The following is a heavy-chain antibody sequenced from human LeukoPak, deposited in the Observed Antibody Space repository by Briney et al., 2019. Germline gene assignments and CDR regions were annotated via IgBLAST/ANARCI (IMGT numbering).Heavy chain of an antibody. CDR2: IIPILGIA. CDR3: ARHVPVGLLWLGELLSGGVWFDP. Sequence: SVKVSCKASGGTFSSYAISWVRQAPGQGLEWMGRIIPILGIANYAQKFQGRVTITADKSTSTAYMELSSLRSEDTAVYYCARHVPVGLLWLGELLSGGVWFDPWGQGTLVTVSS. D-gene: IGHD3-10*01. V-gene: IGHV1-69*04. J-gene: IGHJ5*02. CDR1: GGTFSSYA.